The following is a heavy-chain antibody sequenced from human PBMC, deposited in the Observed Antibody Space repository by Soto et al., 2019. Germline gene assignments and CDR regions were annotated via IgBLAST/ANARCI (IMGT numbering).Heavy chain of an antibody. V-gene: IGHV3-48*01. D-gene: IGHD3-22*01. CDR2: ISSSSNTI. J-gene: IGHJ3*01. CDR1: GFTFSSYN. CDR3: ARDQLYYNDISGRPLNAFDV. Sequence: PGGSLRLSCAASGFTFSSYNMNWVRQAPGKGLELVSYISSSSNTIYYADSVKGRFTISRDNAKNSLYLQMNSLRAEDTAVYYCARDQLYYNDISGRPLNAFDVWGQGTMVTVSS.